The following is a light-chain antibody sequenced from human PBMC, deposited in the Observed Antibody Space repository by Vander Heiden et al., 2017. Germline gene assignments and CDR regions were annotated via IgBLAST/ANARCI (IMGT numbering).Light chain of an antibody. CDR2: DDS. J-gene: IGLJ2*01. CDR3: QVWDSSSDHVV. Sequence: SYLLTQPPSASEVARQTARITCGRNNIGSKSVHWYQQKPGQAPVLVVYDDSDRPSGIPERFSGSNSGNTATLTISRVEAGDEADYCCQVWDSSSDHVVFGGGTKLTVL. V-gene: IGLV3-21*02. CDR1: NIGSKS.